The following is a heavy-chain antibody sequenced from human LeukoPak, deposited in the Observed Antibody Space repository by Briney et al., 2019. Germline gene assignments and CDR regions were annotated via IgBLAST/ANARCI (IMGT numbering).Heavy chain of an antibody. Sequence: ASVKVSCKASGYTVTSYYMHWVRQAPGQGLEWMGIINPSGGSTSYAQKFQGRVTMTRDMSTSTVYMELSSLRSADTAVYYCARGDRATVTLYWGQGTLVTVSS. CDR2: INPSGGST. CDR3: ARGDRATVTLY. J-gene: IGHJ4*02. CDR1: GYTVTSYY. V-gene: IGHV1-46*01. D-gene: IGHD4-17*01.